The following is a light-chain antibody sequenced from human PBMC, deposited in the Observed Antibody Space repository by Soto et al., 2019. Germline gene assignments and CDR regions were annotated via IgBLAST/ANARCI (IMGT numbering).Light chain of an antibody. V-gene: IGKV1-5*03. CDR3: QQYGSSSPWT. J-gene: IGKJ1*01. Sequence: DIQMTQSPSTLSASVGDRVTITCRASQSISSWLAWYQQKPGKAPKLLIYKASSLETGVPSRFSGSGSGTELTLIISSLQPDDFASYYRQQYGSSSPWTFGQGTNVEIK. CDR1: QSISSW. CDR2: KAS.